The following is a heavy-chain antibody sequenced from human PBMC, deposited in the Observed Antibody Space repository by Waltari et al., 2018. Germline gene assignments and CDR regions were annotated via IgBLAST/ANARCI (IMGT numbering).Heavy chain of an antibody. D-gene: IGHD6-6*01. CDR3: ASIAAPTYYYYYYMDV. Sequence: QVQLQQWGAGLLKPSETLSLTCAVYGGSFSGYYWSWIRQPPGKGLEWIGEINHSGSTNYNPSLKSRGTISVDTSKNQFSLKLSSVTAADTAVYYCASIAAPTYYYYYYMDVWGKGTTVTVSS. CDR1: GGSFSGYY. V-gene: IGHV4-34*01. CDR2: INHSGST. J-gene: IGHJ6*03.